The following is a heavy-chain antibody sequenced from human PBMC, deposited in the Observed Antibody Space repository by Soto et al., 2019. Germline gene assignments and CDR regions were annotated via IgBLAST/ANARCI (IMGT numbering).Heavy chain of an antibody. Sequence: EVQLVESGGGLIQPGGSLRLSCAASGFTVSSNYMSWVRQAPGKGLEWVSVIYSGGSTYYADSVKGRFTISRDNSKNTLYLQMNSLRAEDTAVYYCARDTRGTGYPYFDYWGQGTLVTVSS. CDR2: IYSGGST. V-gene: IGHV3-53*01. D-gene: IGHD3-9*01. CDR1: GFTVSSNY. CDR3: ARDTRGTGYPYFDY. J-gene: IGHJ4*02.